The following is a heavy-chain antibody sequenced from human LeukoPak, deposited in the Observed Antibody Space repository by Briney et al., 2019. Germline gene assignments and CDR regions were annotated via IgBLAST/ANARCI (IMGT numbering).Heavy chain of an antibody. CDR2: IHPGDSDT. CDR3: ARHVPRYFDWLFPDY. D-gene: IGHD3-9*01. CDR1: GYSFTSYW. J-gene: IGHJ4*02. V-gene: IGHV5-51*01. Sequence: GESLKISCKGSGYSFTSYWIGWVRQMPGKGLEWMGIIHPGDSDTRYSPSFQGQVTISADKSISTAYLQWSSLKASDTAMYYCARHVPRYFDWLFPDYWGQGTLVTVSS.